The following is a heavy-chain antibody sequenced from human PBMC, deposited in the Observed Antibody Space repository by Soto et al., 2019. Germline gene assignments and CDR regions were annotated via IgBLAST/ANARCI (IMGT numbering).Heavy chain of an antibody. Sequence: EVHLLESGGGLVQPGGSLRLSCAASGFTFSSHAMSWVRQAPGKGLEWVSGLSGNGDNTYYADSVKGRFTISRDNSKNTLCLQMNSLSPEDTAVYYCARGRAYTRDDMDVWGQGTMVTVSS. J-gene: IGHJ6*02. CDR2: LSGNGDNT. V-gene: IGHV3-23*01. CDR1: GFTFSSHA. D-gene: IGHD2-21*01. CDR3: ARGRAYTRDDMDV.